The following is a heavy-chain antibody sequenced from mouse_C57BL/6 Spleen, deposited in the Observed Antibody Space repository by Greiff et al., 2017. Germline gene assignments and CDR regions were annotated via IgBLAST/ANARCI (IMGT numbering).Heavy chain of an antibody. V-gene: IGHV5-17*01. J-gene: IGHJ3*01. Sequence: EVNLVESGGGLVKPGGSLKLSCAASGFTFSDYGMYWVRQAPEKGLEWVAYISSGSSTIYYADTVKGRFTISRDNAKNTLFLQMTSMRSEDTAMYYCAREYYDEGFAYWGQGTLVTVSA. D-gene: IGHD2-4*01. CDR1: GFTFSDYG. CDR2: ISSGSSTI. CDR3: AREYYDEGFAY.